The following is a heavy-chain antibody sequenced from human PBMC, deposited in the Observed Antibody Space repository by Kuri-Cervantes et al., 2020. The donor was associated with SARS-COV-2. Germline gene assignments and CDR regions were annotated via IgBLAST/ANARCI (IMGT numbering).Heavy chain of an antibody. Sequence: GGSLRLSCAASGFTFSSYGMHWVRQAPGKGLEWVAVIWYDGSNKYYADSVKGRFTISRDNSKNTLYLQMSSLRAEDTAVYYCVKDKEDYYDSSGPYYYYGMDVWGQGTTVTVSS. D-gene: IGHD3-22*01. J-gene: IGHJ6*02. CDR3: VKDKEDYYDSSGPYYYYGMDV. CDR1: GFTFSSYG. CDR2: IWYDGSNK. V-gene: IGHV3-30*02.